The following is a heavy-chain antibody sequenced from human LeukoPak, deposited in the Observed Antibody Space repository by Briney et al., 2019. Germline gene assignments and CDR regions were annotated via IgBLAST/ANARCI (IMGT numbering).Heavy chain of an antibody. CDR2: IYYSGIT. CDR3: ARVRALSYYGSSGDLYYFQY. D-gene: IGHD3-22*01. CDR1: GGSISSYY. Sequence: SETLSLTCTVSGGSISSYYWSWLRQPPGKGLEWIGFIYYSGITDYNPSLKSRVTISVDTSKNQFSLKLSSVTAADTAVYYCARVRALSYYGSSGDLYYFQYWGQGTLVTVSS. V-gene: IGHV4-59*01. J-gene: IGHJ4*02.